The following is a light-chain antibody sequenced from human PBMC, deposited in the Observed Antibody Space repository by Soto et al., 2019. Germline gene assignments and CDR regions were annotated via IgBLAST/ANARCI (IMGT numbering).Light chain of an antibody. Sequence: EIVLTQSPGTLSLSPGERATLSCTASQSVSSSYLTWYQQKPGQAPRLLIYGASGRATGIPDRFSGSGSGTDFTLTISRLEPEDFAVYYCQQYGYSLFTFGPGTKVDIK. CDR1: QSVSSSY. V-gene: IGKV3-20*01. CDR2: GAS. CDR3: QQYGYSLFT. J-gene: IGKJ3*01.